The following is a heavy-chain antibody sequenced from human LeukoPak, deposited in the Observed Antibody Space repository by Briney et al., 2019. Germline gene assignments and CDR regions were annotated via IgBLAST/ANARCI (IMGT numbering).Heavy chain of an antibody. CDR2: IWYDGSNK. V-gene: IGHV3-33*06. CDR1: GFTFSSYG. CDR3: AKGNTIFGVALDY. Sequence: GRSLRLSCAAFGFTFSSYGMHWVRQAPGKGLEWVAVIWYDGSNKYYADSVKGRFTISRDNSKNTLYLQMNSLRAEDTAVYYCAKGNTIFGVALDYWGQGTLVTVSS. D-gene: IGHD3-3*01. J-gene: IGHJ4*02.